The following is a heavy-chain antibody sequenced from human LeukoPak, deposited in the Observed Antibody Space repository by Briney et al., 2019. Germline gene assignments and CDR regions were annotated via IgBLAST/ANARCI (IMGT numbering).Heavy chain of an antibody. J-gene: IGHJ4*02. D-gene: IGHD3-10*01. CDR3: ASYYHGFDY. CDR1: GGSINNYY. V-gene: IGHV4-30-4*01. CDR2: VYYSGST. Sequence: SETLSLTCTVSGGSINNYYCSWIRQPPGKGLEWIGYVYYSGSTYYNPSLKSQVSISVDTSKNQFSLKLSSVTAADTAVYYCASYYHGFDYWGQGTLVTVSS.